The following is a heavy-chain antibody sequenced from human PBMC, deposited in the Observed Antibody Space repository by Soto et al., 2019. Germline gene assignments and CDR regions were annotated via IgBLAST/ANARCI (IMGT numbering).Heavy chain of an antibody. J-gene: IGHJ5*02. V-gene: IGHV4-59*01. D-gene: IGHD3-3*01. CDR2: IYYSGST. CDR3: ARDREFWSGYLPGGFDP. Sequence: QVQLQESGPGLVKPSETLSLTCTVSGGSISSYYWSWIRQPPGKGLEWIGYIYYSGSTKYNPSLESRVTISVDTPKNQFSLKLSCVTAADTAVYYCARDREFWSGYLPGGFDPWGQGTLVTVSS. CDR1: GGSISSYY.